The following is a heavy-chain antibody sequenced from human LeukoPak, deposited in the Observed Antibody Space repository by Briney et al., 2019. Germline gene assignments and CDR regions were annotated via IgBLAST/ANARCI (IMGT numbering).Heavy chain of an antibody. CDR1: GGSISSYY. CDR2: IYTSGST. V-gene: IGHV4-4*07. D-gene: IGHD3-22*01. Sequence: SETLSLTCTVSGGSISSYYWSWIWQPAGKGLEWIGRIYTSGSTNYNPSLKSRVTMSVDTSKNQFSLKLSSVTAADTAVYYCARCPYYYDSSGYYPHDDAFDIWGQGTMVTVSS. J-gene: IGHJ3*02. CDR3: ARCPYYYDSSGYYPHDDAFDI.